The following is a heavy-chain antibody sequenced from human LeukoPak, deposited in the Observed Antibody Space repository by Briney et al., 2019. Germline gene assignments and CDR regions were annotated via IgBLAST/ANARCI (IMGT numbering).Heavy chain of an antibody. D-gene: IGHD4-17*01. CDR3: ARDPSVTTSTYYYYGMDV. CDR2: IWYDGSNK. CDR1: GFIFRSYA. J-gene: IGHJ6*02. V-gene: IGHV3-33*01. Sequence: GRSLRLSCAAPGFIFRSYAMHWVRQALGKGLEWVAVIWYDGSNKYYVDPVKGRFTISRDNSKNTLYLQMNSLRAEDTAVYYCARDPSVTTSTYYYYGMDVWGQGTTVTVSS.